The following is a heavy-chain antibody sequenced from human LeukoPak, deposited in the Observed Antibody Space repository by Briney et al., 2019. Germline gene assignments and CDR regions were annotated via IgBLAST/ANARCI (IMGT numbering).Heavy chain of an antibody. J-gene: IGHJ4*02. Sequence: SVKVSCKASGYTFTGYYMHWVRQAPGQGLEWMGWINPNSGGTNYAQKFQGRVTMTRDTSISTAYMELSRLRSDDTAVYYCARDLRTMVRGVIIGDYWGQGTLVTVSS. CDR3: ARDLRTMVRGVIIGDY. V-gene: IGHV1-2*02. CDR1: GYTFTGYY. D-gene: IGHD3-10*01. CDR2: INPNSGGT.